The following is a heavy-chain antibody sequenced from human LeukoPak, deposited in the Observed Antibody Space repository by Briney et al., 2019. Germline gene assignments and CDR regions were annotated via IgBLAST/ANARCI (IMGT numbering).Heavy chain of an antibody. V-gene: IGHV3-23*01. CDR1: GFTFSSYA. CDR2: VSGGGSST. CDR3: AKDLYTSRYACCFDY. J-gene: IGHJ4*02. Sequence: GGSLRLSCAASGFTFSSYAMSWVRQAPGKGLEWVSGVSGGGSSTYYADSVKGRFTISRDNSKIMLYLQMNSLRAEDTAVYYCAKDLYTSRYACCFDYWGQGTLVTVSS. D-gene: IGHD6-13*01.